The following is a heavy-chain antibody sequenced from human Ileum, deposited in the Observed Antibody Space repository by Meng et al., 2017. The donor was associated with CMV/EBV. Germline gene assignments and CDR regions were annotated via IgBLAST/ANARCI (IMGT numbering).Heavy chain of an antibody. CDR3: TADWSGDRWLDP. Sequence: ASGFTFSNAWMGWVRQAPGKGLEWVGRIKNKTDGENTDYAAPVEGRFIISRDDSENTLYLQMNSLKTEDTAVYYCTADWSGDRWLDPWGQGTLVTVSS. J-gene: IGHJ5*02. CDR2: IKNKTDGENT. D-gene: IGHD3-10*01. V-gene: IGHV3-15*01. CDR1: GFTFSNAW.